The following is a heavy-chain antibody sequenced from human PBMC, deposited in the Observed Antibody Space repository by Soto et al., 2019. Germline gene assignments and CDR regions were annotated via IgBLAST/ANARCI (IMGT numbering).Heavy chain of an antibody. Sequence: ASVKVSCKASGYTFTSYAMHWVRQAPGQRLEWMGWINAGNGNTKYSQKFQGRVTITRDTSASTAYMELSSLRSEDTAVYYCASGQLVRGWGYYDMDVWGQGTTVTVSS. CDR1: GYTFTSYA. J-gene: IGHJ6*02. CDR3: ASGQLVRGWGYYDMDV. D-gene: IGHD6-6*01. V-gene: IGHV1-3*01. CDR2: INAGNGNT.